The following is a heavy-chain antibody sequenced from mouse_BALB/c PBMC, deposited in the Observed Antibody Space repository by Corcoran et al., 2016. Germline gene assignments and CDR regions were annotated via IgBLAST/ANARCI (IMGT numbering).Heavy chain of an antibody. CDR2: INTYTGEP. CDR3: AREPRAMDY. CDR1: WYTFTNYG. V-gene: IGHV9-3-1*01. Sequence: QIQLVQSGPALKKTGETVKISCKASWYTFTNYGMNWVKQAPGKGLKWMGWINTYTGEPTYADDFKGRFAFSLETSASTAYLQINNLKNEDTATYFCAREPRAMDYWGQGTSVTVSS. J-gene: IGHJ4*01.